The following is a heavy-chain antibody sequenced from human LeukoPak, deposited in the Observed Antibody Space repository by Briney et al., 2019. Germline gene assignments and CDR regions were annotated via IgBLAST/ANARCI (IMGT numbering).Heavy chain of an antibody. J-gene: IGHJ4*02. CDR2: VSTSGDT. V-gene: IGHV4-4*07. Sequence: SETLSLTCMVSGGSISSDYWSWIRQPAGKGLEWIGRVSTSGDTNYNPSLKSRVTMSVDTSRNQFSRKLNSVTAADTAVYYCARDSGYSSSCIDYWGQGTLVTVSS. CDR3: ARDSGYSSSCIDY. D-gene: IGHD6-13*01. CDR1: GGSISSDY.